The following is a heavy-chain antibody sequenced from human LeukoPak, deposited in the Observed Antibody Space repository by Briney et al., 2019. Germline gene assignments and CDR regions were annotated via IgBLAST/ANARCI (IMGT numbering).Heavy chain of an antibody. CDR2: FDPEDGET. D-gene: IGHD3-10*01. J-gene: IGHJ4*02. CDR3: ATEGSGTERVFGFDY. CDR1: GYTLAELS. Sequence: ASVKVSCKVSGYTLAELSMHWVRQAPGKGLEWMGGFDPEDGETIYAQKFQGRVTMTEDTSTDTAYMELSSLRSEDTAVYYCATEGSGTERVFGFDYWGQGTLVTVSS. V-gene: IGHV1-24*01.